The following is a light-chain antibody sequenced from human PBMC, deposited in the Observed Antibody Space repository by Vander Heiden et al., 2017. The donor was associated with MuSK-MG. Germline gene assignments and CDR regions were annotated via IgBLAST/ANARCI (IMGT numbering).Light chain of an antibody. CDR1: QTIATY. CDR3: QESDSIPRK. V-gene: IGKV1-39*01. J-gene: IGKJ1*01. CDR2: GAS. Sequence: QMTQSPSSLSASVGDRVTITCRASQTIATYLNWYQQKPGKGPKVMIYGASNLQSGVPSRFSGSGSGTEFTLTISRLQPEDVATYYCQESDSIPRKFGQGTKVEIK.